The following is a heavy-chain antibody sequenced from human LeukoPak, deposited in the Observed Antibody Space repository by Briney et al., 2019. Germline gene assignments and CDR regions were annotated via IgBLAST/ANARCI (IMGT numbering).Heavy chain of an antibody. D-gene: IGHD6-6*01. V-gene: IGHV3-21*01. Sequence: KPGGSLRLSCAASGFTLSSYSINWVRQAPGKGLEWVSSISTSSTYIYYADSVKGRFTISRDNAKNSLYLQMNSLRDEDTAVYYCARDVRAYSSSSSAFDIWGQGTMVTVSS. CDR3: ARDVRAYSSSSSAFDI. CDR2: ISTSSTYI. CDR1: GFTLSSYS. J-gene: IGHJ3*02.